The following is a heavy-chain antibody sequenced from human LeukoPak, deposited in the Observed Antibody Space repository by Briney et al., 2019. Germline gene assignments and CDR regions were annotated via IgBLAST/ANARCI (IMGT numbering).Heavy chain of an antibody. D-gene: IGHD6-13*01. CDR3: ERPPSSSWYYYYMDV. V-gene: IGHV4-39*01. CDR2: IYYSGST. CDR1: GGSISSSSYY. Sequence: TSETLSLTCTVSGGSISSSSYYWGWIRQPPGKGLEWIGSIYYSGSTYYNPSLKSRVTISVDTSKNQFSLKLSSVTAADTAVYYCERPPSSSWYYYYMDVWGKGTTVTVSS. J-gene: IGHJ6*03.